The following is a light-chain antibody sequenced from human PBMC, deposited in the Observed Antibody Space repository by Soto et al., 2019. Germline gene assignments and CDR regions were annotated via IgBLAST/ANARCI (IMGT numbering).Light chain of an antibody. CDR2: GAS. Sequence: EIVLTQSPGTLSLSPGERATLSCRTSQSVSSSFLAWYQQKPGQAPRLLIYGASSRATGIPDRFSGSRSGTDFTLTISGLEPDDFAVYYCQQYGSSPWTFGQGTKVEIK. J-gene: IGKJ1*01. CDR1: QSVSSSF. V-gene: IGKV3-20*01. CDR3: QQYGSSPWT.